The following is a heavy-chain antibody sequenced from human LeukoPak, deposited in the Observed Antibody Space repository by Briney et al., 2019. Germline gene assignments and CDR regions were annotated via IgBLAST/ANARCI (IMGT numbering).Heavy chain of an antibody. D-gene: IGHD1-26*01. Sequence: GGSLRLSCAASGFTFSSYGMHWVRQAPGKGLEWVAVISYDGSNKYYADAVKGRFTISRDNSKNTLYLQMNSLRAEDTAVYYCAKDAYSGSYDYWGQGTLVTVSS. J-gene: IGHJ4*02. V-gene: IGHV3-30*18. CDR2: ISYDGSNK. CDR1: GFTFSSYG. CDR3: AKDAYSGSYDY.